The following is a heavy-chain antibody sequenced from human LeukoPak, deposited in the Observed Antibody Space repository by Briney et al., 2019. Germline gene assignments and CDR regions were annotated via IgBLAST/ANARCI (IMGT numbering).Heavy chain of an antibody. CDR2: ISGSGHDT. J-gene: IGHJ4*02. V-gene: IGHV3-11*04. CDR3: TKSARVYDH. CDR1: GFTFSDSY. Sequence: GGSLRLSCEASGFTFSDSYMSWVRQAPGKGLEWLTYISGSGHDTSYADSVKGRYTVSRDNAKNSLFLQMNSLRAEDTAVYYCTKSARVYDHWGQGTLVTVSS. D-gene: IGHD5/OR15-5a*01.